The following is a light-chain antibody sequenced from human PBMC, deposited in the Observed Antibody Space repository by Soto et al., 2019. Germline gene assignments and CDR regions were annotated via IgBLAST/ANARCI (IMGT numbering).Light chain of an antibody. Sequence: QSVLTQPPSASGSLGQSVTLSCTGTSHDIGLNNFVSWYQQHPGKAPKLIIPHFNERPSGFADRFSSSKSGNTASLTASGLQPEDGADYYCSAYSGTKNWGIFRTGTKVTV. V-gene: IGLV2-8*01. CDR2: HFN. J-gene: IGLJ1*01. CDR1: SHDIGLNNF. CDR3: SAYSGTKNWGI.